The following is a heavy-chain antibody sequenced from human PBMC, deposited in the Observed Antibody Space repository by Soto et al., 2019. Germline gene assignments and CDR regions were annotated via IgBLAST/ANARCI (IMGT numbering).Heavy chain of an antibody. CDR3: AKDGLCNSTSCYSYYYYYGLDY. J-gene: IGHJ6*02. CDR2: ISWDGGSI. D-gene: IGHD2-2*01. CDR1: GFTFDDYT. V-gene: IGHV3-43*01. Sequence: GGSLRLSCAASGFTFDDYTMHWVRQAPGKGLEWVSLISWDGGSIGYADSVKGRFTISRDNRKNSLYLQMNSLRSEDTALYYCAKDGLCNSTSCYSYYYYYGLDYWGQGTPVTVSS.